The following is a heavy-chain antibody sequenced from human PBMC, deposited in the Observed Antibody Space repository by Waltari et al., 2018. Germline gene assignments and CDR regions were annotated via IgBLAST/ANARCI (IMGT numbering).Heavy chain of an antibody. CDR2: VLGSGRT. CDR1: GDSMNYW. J-gene: IGHJ4*02. Sequence: QLQLHESGPGLVKPSGTLSLICAVSGDSMNYWWSWVRQPPGKGLEWIGQVLGSGRTNYNPSFASRVTISLDTSTHQFALKMTSATAADTALYYCARDRGRGLYLDTWGQGILVTVSP. D-gene: IGHD2-15*01. V-gene: IGHV4-4*02. CDR3: ARDRGRGLYLDT.